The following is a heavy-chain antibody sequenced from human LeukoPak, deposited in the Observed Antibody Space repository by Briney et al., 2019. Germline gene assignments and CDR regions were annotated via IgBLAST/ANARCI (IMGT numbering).Heavy chain of an antibody. J-gene: IGHJ4*02. CDR1: RYTLTSYW. D-gene: IGHD4-11*01. V-gene: IGHV5-51*01. CDR3: ARRRGYSNYEGYFDY. CDR2: IYPGDSDT. Sequence: GEALKISCTGSRYTLTSYWIGWGRPMHGPRLEWTGIIYPGDSDTRYSPSFQGQVTISADKSISTAYLQWSSLKASDTAMYYCARRRGYSNYEGYFDYWGQGTLVTVSS.